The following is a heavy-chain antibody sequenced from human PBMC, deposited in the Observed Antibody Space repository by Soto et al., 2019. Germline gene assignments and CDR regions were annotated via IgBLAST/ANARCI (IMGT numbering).Heavy chain of an antibody. D-gene: IGHD3-9*01. CDR3: ARERFRYYDILTGYYNSPYYFDY. CDR2: IIPILGIA. J-gene: IGHJ4*02. V-gene: IGHV1-69*04. Sequence: SVKVSCKASGCTFSSYTISWVRQAPGQGLEWMGRIIPILGIANYAQKFQGRVTITADKSTSTAYMELSSLRSEDTAVYYCARERFRYYDILTGYYNSPYYFDYWGQGTLVTVSS. CDR1: GCTFSSYT.